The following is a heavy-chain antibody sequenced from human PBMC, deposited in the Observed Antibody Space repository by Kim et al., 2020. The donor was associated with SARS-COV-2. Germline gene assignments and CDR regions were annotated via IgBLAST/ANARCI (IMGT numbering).Heavy chain of an antibody. CDR2: IYYSGST. Sequence: SETLSLTCTVSGGSVSSGSYYWSWIRQPPGKGLEWIGYIYYSGSTNYNPSLKSRVTISVDTSKNQFSLKLSSVTAADTAVYYCARESRGPTVPVDYWGQGPLVTVSS. CDR3: ARESRGPTVPVDY. D-gene: IGHD4-4*01. J-gene: IGHJ4*02. CDR1: GGSVSSGSYY. V-gene: IGHV4-61*01.